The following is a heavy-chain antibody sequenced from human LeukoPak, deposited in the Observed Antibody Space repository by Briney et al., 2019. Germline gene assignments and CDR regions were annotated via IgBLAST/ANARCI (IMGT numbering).Heavy chain of an antibody. CDR1: GFTVSSTY. J-gene: IGHJ4*02. Sequence: GRSLRLSCAASGFTVSSTYMSWVRQAPGQGLEWVSLIYSSGSTFYADSVQGRFTISRDNSKNTLYLQMNSLGAEDTAMYYCARDSSSFPNYFDFWGQGTLVTVSS. CDR3: ARDSSSFPNYFDF. D-gene: IGHD3-3*02. V-gene: IGHV3-53*01. CDR2: IYSSGST.